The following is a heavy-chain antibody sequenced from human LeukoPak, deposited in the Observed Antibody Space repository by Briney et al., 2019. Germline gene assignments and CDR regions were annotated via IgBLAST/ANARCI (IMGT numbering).Heavy chain of an antibody. Sequence: GGSLRLSCAASGFTFSSYWMNWVRQAPGKGLVWVSRIASDGSSTTYADSVKGRFSISRDNAKNTLYLQMNSLRVEDTAVYYCARGRPHGNDYWGEGTLVTVSS. V-gene: IGHV3-74*01. D-gene: IGHD4-23*01. J-gene: IGHJ4*02. CDR1: GFTFSSYW. CDR3: ARGRPHGNDY. CDR2: IASDGSST.